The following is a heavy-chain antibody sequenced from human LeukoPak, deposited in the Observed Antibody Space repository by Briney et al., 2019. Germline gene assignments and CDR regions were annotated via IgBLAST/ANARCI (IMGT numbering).Heavy chain of an antibody. V-gene: IGHV1-8*03. CDR1: GYTFTSYD. Sequence: ASVKVSCKASGYTFTSYDINWVRQATGQGLEWMGWMNPNSGNTGYAQKFQGRVTITRNTSISTAYMELSSLRSEDTAMYYCARGRGYCSSTSCYHFDYWGQGTLVTVSS. CDR2: MNPNSGNT. CDR3: ARGRGYCSSTSCYHFDY. D-gene: IGHD2-2*01. J-gene: IGHJ4*02.